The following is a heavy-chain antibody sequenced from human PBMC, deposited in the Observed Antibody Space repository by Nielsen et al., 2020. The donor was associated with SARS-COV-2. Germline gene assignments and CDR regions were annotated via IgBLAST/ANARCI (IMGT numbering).Heavy chain of an antibody. V-gene: IGHV3-7*01. Sequence: GESLKISCAASGFNFSSSWMSWVRQAPGKGLEWVANIKKDGSEKYYADSVKGRFTISRDNSKNTLYLQMNSLRAEDTAVYYCARDRSGDAFDIWGQGTMVTVSS. J-gene: IGHJ3*02. CDR3: ARDRSGDAFDI. CDR1: GFNFSSSW. CDR2: IKKDGSEK. D-gene: IGHD3-10*01.